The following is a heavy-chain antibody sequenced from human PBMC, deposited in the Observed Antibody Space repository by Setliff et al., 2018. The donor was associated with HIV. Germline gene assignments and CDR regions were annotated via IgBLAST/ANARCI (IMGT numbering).Heavy chain of an antibody. CDR1: GYSFSGHF. Sequence: ASVKVSCKASGYSFSGHFMVWVRQAPGHGLGWMGWINPESGGTSYAQKFQGRVTMTTDTSITTAFMELYNLTPDDTAVYYCTRGGRVPGHWYFDLWGRGALVTVSS. CDR3: TRGGRVPGHWYFDL. D-gene: IGHD1-1*01. J-gene: IGHJ2*01. V-gene: IGHV1-2*02. CDR2: INPESGGT.